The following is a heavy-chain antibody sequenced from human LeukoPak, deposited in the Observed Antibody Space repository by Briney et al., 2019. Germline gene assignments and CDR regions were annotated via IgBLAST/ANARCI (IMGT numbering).Heavy chain of an antibody. V-gene: IGHV4-34*01. CDR3: ARFGLLWFGDRPPTY. D-gene: IGHD3-10*01. CDR1: GGCFGGYY. J-gene: IGHJ4*02. CDR2: INHSGST. Sequence: SETRSLTCAVYGGCFGGYYWSWIRQPPGKGLESIGEINHSGSTNYNPFLMILVTISVDTCKNQFSLKLSSVTAADTAVYYCARFGLLWFGDRPPTYWGQGTLVTVSS.